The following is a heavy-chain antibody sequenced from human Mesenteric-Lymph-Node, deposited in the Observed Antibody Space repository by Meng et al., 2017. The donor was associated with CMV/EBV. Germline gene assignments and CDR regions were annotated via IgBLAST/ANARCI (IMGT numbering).Heavy chain of an antibody. CDR2: IIPILGTA. CDR3: ARDLSGGSLVYYFDY. CDR1: GGTFSSQT. D-gene: IGHD2-15*01. J-gene: IGHJ4*02. V-gene: IGHV1-69*08. Sequence: SVKVSCKASGGTFSSQTISWVRQAPGQGLEWMGGIIPILGTANYEQKFQGRVTITADMSTNTAYMELSSLRSEDTAVYYCARDLSGGSLVYYFDYWGQGTLVTVSS.